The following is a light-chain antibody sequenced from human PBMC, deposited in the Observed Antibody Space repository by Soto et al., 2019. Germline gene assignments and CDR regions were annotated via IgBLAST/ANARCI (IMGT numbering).Light chain of an antibody. CDR1: HSVSRTY. V-gene: IGKV3-20*01. CDR2: GAS. J-gene: IGKJ5*01. CDR3: QQFDDSVT. Sequence: EIVLTQSPGTLSLSPGERATLSCRASHSVSRTYLAWYQQKPGQAPRLLMYGASDRATGTPGRFSGSGSGTDCTLTISGLEPEDSAVYYCQQFDDSVTFGQGTRLDIK.